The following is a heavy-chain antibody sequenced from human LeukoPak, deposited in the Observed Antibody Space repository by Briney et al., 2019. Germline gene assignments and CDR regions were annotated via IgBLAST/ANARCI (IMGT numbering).Heavy chain of an antibody. J-gene: IGHJ4*02. Sequence: SETLSLTCTVSGGSIRSYYWNWIRQPAGKRLEWIGRLFPSGNTNYNPSLKSRVTVSVDTSKNQFSLKLSSVTAADTAVYYCATELGLTGRGIFDHWGQESRDTVSS. CDR2: LFPSGNT. D-gene: IGHD1-20*01. CDR3: ATELGLTGRGIFDH. V-gene: IGHV4-4*07. CDR1: GGSIRSYY.